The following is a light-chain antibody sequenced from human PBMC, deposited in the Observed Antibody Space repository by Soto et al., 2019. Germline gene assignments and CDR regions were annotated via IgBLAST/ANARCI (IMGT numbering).Light chain of an antibody. Sequence: DIQMTQSPSTLSASVGDRVTITCRASQSISRSLAWYQQKPGKAPNLLIYDASSLESGVPSRFSGSGFGTEFTLPISSLQPDDFATYYCQQYNSYLLTFCPGTTVDIK. J-gene: IGKJ3*01. CDR1: QSISRS. V-gene: IGKV1-5*01. CDR2: DAS. CDR3: QQYNSYLLT.